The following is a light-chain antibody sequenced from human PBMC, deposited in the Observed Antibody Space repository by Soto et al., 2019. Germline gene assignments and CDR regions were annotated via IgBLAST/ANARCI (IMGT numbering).Light chain of an antibody. CDR2: EDN. CDR3: ATWDSSLSGGV. J-gene: IGLJ1*01. Sequence: QSVLTQPPSVSAAPGQRVTISCSGSSSNIENNYVSWYRQLPGTAPNLLIYEDNKRPSGIPDQFSGSKSGTSATLGITGLETGDEADYYCATWDSSLSGGVFGTGTKVTVL. CDR1: SSNIENNY. V-gene: IGLV1-51*02.